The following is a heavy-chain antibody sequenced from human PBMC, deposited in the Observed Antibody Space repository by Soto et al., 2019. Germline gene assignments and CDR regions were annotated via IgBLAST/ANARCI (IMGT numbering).Heavy chain of an antibody. CDR1: GFTFSDYY. D-gene: IGHD6-25*01. J-gene: IGHJ6*03. CDR3: ARPMAAAAIYYFYMDV. CDR2: ISSSGRTI. V-gene: IGHV3-11*01. Sequence: QVQLVESGGGLVKPGGSLRLSCAASGFTFSDYYMSWIRQAPGKGLEWLSYISSSGRTIYYADSVKGRFTMSRDNAKNSLYLQMHSLRAEDTAVYFCARPMAAAAIYYFYMDVWGKGTTVTVSS.